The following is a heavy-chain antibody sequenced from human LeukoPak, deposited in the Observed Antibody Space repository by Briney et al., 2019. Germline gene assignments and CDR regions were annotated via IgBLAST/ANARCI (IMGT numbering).Heavy chain of an antibody. Sequence: GGSLRLSCAASGFTVSSNYMSWVRRAPGKGLEWVSVIYSGGSTYYADSVKGRFTISRDNSKNTLYLQMNSLRAEDTAVYYCARKGNYYDSSGLDYWGQGTLVTVSS. CDR1: GFTVSSNY. J-gene: IGHJ4*02. D-gene: IGHD3-22*01. CDR2: IYSGGST. CDR3: ARKGNYYDSSGLDY. V-gene: IGHV3-53*01.